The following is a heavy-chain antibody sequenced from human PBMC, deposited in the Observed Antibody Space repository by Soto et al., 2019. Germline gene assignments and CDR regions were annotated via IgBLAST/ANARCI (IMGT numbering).Heavy chain of an antibody. CDR3: VRGYRGFVY. J-gene: IGHJ4*02. CDR2: SRNKANSYTT. V-gene: IGHV3-72*01. CDR1: GLTFSDRY. Sequence: EVQLVESGGGLVPPGWSLRLSCEVSGLTFSDRYMDWVRQAPGRGLEWVRRSRNKANSYTTEYATSGKGGFTVSRDDSKNLCVRRMSDLKTEDTAVYYCVRGYRGFVYWGQGAVVTVSS. D-gene: IGHD5-12*01.